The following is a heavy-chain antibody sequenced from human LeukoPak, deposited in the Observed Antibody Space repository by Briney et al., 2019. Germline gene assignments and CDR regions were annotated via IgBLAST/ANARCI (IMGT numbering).Heavy chain of an antibody. D-gene: IGHD3-10*01. J-gene: IGHJ4*02. CDR3: AKSGSTNPYYYGSGTDPPDY. CDR2: ISWNSGSI. Sequence: GRSLRLSCAASGFTFDDYAMHWVRQAPGKGLEWVSGISWNSGSIGYADSVKGRFTISRDNAKNSLYLQMNSLRAEDTALYYCAKSGSTNPYYYGSGTDPPDYWGQGTLVTVFS. V-gene: IGHV3-9*01. CDR1: GFTFDDYA.